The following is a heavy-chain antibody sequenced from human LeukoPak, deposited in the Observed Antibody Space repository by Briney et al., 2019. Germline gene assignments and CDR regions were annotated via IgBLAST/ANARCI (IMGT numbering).Heavy chain of an antibody. CDR1: GGTFSSYA. Sequence: AASVKVSCKASGGTFSSYAISWVRQAPGQGLEWMGRIISMLGIANYAQKFQGRVTITADKSTSTAYMELSSLRSEDTAVYYCARDSGYNLEWACFDYWGQGTLVTVSS. V-gene: IGHV1-69*04. J-gene: IGHJ4*02. CDR2: IISMLGIA. D-gene: IGHD5-24*01. CDR3: ARDSGYNLEWACFDY.